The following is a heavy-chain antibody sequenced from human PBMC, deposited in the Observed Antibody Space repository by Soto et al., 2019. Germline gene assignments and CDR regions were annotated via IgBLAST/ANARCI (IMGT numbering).Heavy chain of an antibody. Sequence: GPVKVSCKASGYTFTSYGISWVRQAPGQGLEWMGWISAYNGNTNYAQKLQGRVTMTTDTSTSTAYMELRSLRSDDTAVYYCARDPTYSSHDAFDIWGQGTMVTVSS. J-gene: IGHJ3*02. CDR1: GYTFTSYG. CDR2: ISAYNGNT. CDR3: ARDPTYSSHDAFDI. D-gene: IGHD6-13*01. V-gene: IGHV1-18*04.